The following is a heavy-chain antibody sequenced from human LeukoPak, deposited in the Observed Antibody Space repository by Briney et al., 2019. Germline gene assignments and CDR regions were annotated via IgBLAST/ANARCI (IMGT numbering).Heavy chain of an antibody. CDR1: GFSFTTYW. D-gene: IGHD3-10*02. CDR3: AELGITMIGGV. V-gene: IGHV3-23*01. Sequence: GGSLRLSCAASGFSFTTYWMGWVRQAPGKGLEWVSAISGSGGSTYYADSVKGRFTISRDNAKNSLYLQMNSLRADDTAVYYCAELGITMIGGVWGKGTTVTISS. J-gene: IGHJ6*04. CDR2: ISGSGGST.